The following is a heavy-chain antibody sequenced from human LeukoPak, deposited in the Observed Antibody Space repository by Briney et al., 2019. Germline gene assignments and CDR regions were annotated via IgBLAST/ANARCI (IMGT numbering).Heavy chain of an antibody. CDR1: GFTFSSYS. D-gene: IGHD5-24*01. CDR3: ARDMGGRDGYNLVNWFDP. V-gene: IGHV3-48*01. CDR2: ISSSSSTI. Sequence: GGSLRLSCAAPGFTFSSYSMSWVRQAPGKGLEWVSYISSSSSTIYYADSVKGRFTISRDNAKNSLYLQMNSLRAEDTAVYYCARDMGGRDGYNLVNWFDPWGQGTLVTVSS. J-gene: IGHJ5*02.